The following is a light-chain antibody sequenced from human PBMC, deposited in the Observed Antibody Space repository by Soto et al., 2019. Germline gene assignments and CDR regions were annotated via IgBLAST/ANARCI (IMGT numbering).Light chain of an antibody. Sequence: QSVLTQPASVSGSPGQSITISCTGTSSDVGSYNLVSWYQQHPGKAPKLMIFEGSKRPSGVSYRFSGSKSGNTASLTISGLQAEDEADYYCCSYAGSSSPYVFGTGTKVTVL. V-gene: IGLV2-23*01. CDR2: EGS. CDR3: CSYAGSSSPYV. J-gene: IGLJ1*01. CDR1: SSDVGSYNL.